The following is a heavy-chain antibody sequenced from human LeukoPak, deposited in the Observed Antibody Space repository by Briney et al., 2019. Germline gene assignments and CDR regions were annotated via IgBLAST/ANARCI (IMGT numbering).Heavy chain of an antibody. CDR3: ARRVSRRITIFGVVIDYYFDY. CDR2: INHSGST. D-gene: IGHD3-3*01. Sequence: PSETLSLTCAVYGGSFSGYYWSWIRQPPGKGLEWIGEINHSGSTNYNPSLKSRVTISVDTSKNQFSLKLSSVTAADTAVYYCARRVSRRITIFGVVIDYYFDYWGQGTLVTVSS. CDR1: GGSFSGYY. V-gene: IGHV4-34*01. J-gene: IGHJ4*02.